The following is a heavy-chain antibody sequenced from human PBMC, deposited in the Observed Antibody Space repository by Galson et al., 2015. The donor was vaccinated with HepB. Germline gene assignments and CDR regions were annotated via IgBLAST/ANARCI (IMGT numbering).Heavy chain of an antibody. J-gene: IGHJ5*02. CDR2: IDPSDSYT. V-gene: IGHV5-10-1*01. D-gene: IGHD2-2*01. CDR3: ARHSDIVAVPAATARYNWFDP. Sequence: QSGAEVKKPGESLRISCKGSGYSFTSYWISWVRQMPGKGLEWMGRIDPSDSYTNYSPSFQGHVTISADQSISTAYLQWSSLKASDTAMYYCARHSDIVAVPAATARYNWFDPWGQGTLVTVSS. CDR1: GYSFTSYW.